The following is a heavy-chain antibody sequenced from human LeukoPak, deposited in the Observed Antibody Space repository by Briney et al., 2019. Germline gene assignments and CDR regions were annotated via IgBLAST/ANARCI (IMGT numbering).Heavy chain of an antibody. J-gene: IGHJ4*02. CDR2: IYYSGST. CDR3: ARVRYSSSWSLFDY. D-gene: IGHD6-13*01. CDR1: GGSISSYY. Sequence: SETLSLTCTVSGGSISSYYWSWLRQPPGKGLEWIGYIYYSGSTNYNPSLKSRVTISVDTSKNQFSLKLSSVTAADTAVYYCARVRYSSSWSLFDYWGQGTLVTVSS. V-gene: IGHV4-59*01.